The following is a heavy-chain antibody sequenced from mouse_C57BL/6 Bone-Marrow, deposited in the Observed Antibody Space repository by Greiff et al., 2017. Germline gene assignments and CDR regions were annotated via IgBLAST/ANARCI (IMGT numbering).Heavy chain of an antibody. CDR1: GFTFSDYG. J-gene: IGHJ2*01. D-gene: IGHD4-1*01. CDR3: ARQAGSSFDY. V-gene: IGHV5-15*01. Sequence: EVKLMESGGGLVQPGGSLKLSCAASGFTFSDYGMAWVRQAPRKGPEWVAFISNLAYSIYYADTVTGRFTISRENAKNTLYLEMSSLRSEDTAMYYCARQAGSSFDYWGQGTTLTVSS. CDR2: ISNLAYSI.